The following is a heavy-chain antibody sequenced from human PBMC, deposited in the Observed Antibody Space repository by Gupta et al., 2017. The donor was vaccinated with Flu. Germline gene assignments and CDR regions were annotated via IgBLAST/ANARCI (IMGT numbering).Heavy chain of an antibody. CDR2: IYHSGDT. Sequence: SWIRQPPGKGLEWVGYIYHSGDTNYKPSLKSRVTMSVYKSKKQFSLNLNSVTAADTAIYYCAGGGNYGTFDIWGQETKVTVSS. J-gene: IGHJ3*02. V-gene: IGHV4-59*03. D-gene: IGHD1-26*01. CDR3: AGGGNYGTFDI.